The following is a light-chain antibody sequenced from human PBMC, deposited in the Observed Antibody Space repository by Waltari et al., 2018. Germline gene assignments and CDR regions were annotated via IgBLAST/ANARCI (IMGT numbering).Light chain of an antibody. V-gene: IGKV1-39*01. J-gene: IGKJ2*01. CDR1: QSISTY. CDR3: QQSYNAPYT. CDR2: AAS. Sequence: QMTQSPSSLSASVGDRVTIACRASQSISTYLNWYRHKPGKAPELLIFAASSLQSGVPSRFSGSGSGTDFTLTISSLQAEDFATYYCQQSYNAPYTFGQGTNVEIK.